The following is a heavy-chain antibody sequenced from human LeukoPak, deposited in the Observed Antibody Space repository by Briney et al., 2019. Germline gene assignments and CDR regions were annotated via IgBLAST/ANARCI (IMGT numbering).Heavy chain of an antibody. Sequence: GESLKISCKASGYKFTNYWIGWVRQMPGKGLEWVTIIYPGDSETRYSPSFQGPVTISADKSNGTMYLQWSSLKAADTAMYYCARALRSGQGDYVPVLWGQGTLVIVSS. V-gene: IGHV5-51*01. CDR1: GYKFTNYW. J-gene: IGHJ4*02. D-gene: IGHD4-17*01. CDR3: ARALRSGQGDYVPVL. CDR2: IYPGDSET.